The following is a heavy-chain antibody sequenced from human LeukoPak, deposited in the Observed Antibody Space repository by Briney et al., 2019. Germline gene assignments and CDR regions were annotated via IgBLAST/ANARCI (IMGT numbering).Heavy chain of an antibody. Sequence: SQTLSLTCPVYGGSFSGYYCSWIRQPPGKGLEWIGEINHSGSTNYNPSLKSRVTISVDTSKNQFSLKLSSVTAADTAVYYCARGPNTHYYGSGSYVYWGQGTLVTVSS. CDR3: ARGPNTHYYGSGSYVY. V-gene: IGHV4-34*01. D-gene: IGHD3-10*01. J-gene: IGHJ4*02. CDR2: INHSGST. CDR1: GGSFSGYY.